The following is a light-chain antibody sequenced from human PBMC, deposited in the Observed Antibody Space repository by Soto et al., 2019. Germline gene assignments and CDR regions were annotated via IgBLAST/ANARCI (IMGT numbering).Light chain of an antibody. Sequence: QSVLTQPASVSESPGQSITISCAGTSSDIGGYNYVSWYQQHPDKAPKLMIYGVTNRPSGVSDRFSGSKSGNTASLTISWLQAEDEADYYCTSYTSSSTYVFGTGTKLTVL. V-gene: IGLV2-14*01. CDR3: TSYTSSSTYV. CDR1: SSDIGGYNY. CDR2: GVT. J-gene: IGLJ1*01.